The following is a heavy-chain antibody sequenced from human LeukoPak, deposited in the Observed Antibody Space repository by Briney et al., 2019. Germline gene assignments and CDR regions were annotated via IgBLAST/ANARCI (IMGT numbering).Heavy chain of an antibody. D-gene: IGHD6-19*01. CDR2: ISGSGDRT. J-gene: IGHJ3*02. CDR3: AKDRLVVSGAGAFDI. Sequence: GGSLRLSCAASGFTFSNAWMSWVRQAPGKGLEWVSAISGSGDRTYYADTVKGRFTISRDNSKNTLYLQMNSLRAEDTAVYYCAKDRLVVSGAGAFDIWGQGTMVTVFS. CDR1: GFTFSNAW. V-gene: IGHV3-23*01.